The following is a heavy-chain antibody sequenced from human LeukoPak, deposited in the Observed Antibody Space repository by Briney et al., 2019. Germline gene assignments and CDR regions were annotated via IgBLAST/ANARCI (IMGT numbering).Heavy chain of an antibody. D-gene: IGHD1-26*01. CDR2: IKQDGSEE. Sequence: GGSLRLSCAASGFTFTTYWMGWVRQAPGKGLEWVASIKQDGSEEYYVDSVKGRFTISRDSAENTVYLQMNSLRAEDTAVYYCARDEWELRGVGYYYMDVWGKGTTVTVSS. CDR1: GFTFTTYW. J-gene: IGHJ6*03. V-gene: IGHV3-7*01. CDR3: ARDEWELRGVGYYYMDV.